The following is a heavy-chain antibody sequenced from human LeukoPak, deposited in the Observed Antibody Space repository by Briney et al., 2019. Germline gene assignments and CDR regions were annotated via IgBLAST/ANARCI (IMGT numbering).Heavy chain of an antibody. CDR1: GGSISTYY. CDR2: IYYSGST. V-gene: IGHV4-59*06. Sequence: SETLSLTCTVSGGSISTYYWSWIRQHPGKGLEWIGYIYYSGSTYYNPSLKSRVIISVDTSKNQFSLKLSSVTAADTAVYYCARVLPHRHLRYGYYGRRGYAFDIWGQGTMVTVSS. J-gene: IGHJ3*02. CDR3: ARVLPHRHLRYGYYGRRGYAFDI. D-gene: IGHD4-17*01.